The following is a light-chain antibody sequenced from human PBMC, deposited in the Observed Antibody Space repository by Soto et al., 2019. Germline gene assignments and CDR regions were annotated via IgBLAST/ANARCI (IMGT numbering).Light chain of an antibody. CDR1: QSVSSSY. V-gene: IGKV3-20*01. J-gene: IGKJ1*01. CDR3: QQYGISLWT. CDR2: GAS. Sequence: EIVLTQSPGTLSLSPGERATLSCRASQSVSSSYLAWYQQKPGQAPRLLIYGASSRATGIPDRFSGSGSGTDFTLTIRRLEPEDFAGYSCQQYGISLWTFGQGTKVEIK.